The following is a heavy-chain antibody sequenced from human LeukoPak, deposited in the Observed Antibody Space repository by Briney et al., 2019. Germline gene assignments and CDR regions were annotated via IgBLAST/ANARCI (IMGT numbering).Heavy chain of an antibody. CDR1: GFTFTTYA. J-gene: IGHJ3*02. CDR2: TSGSGVST. Sequence: GGSLRLSCAASGFTFTTYAMSWVRQAPGKGLEWVSATSGSGVSTYYADSVKGRFTISRDNSKNTPYLQMNSLRADDTALYYCAKDLGFGGPHDAFDIWGQGTMVTVSS. D-gene: IGHD3-10*01. V-gene: IGHV3-23*01. CDR3: AKDLGFGGPHDAFDI.